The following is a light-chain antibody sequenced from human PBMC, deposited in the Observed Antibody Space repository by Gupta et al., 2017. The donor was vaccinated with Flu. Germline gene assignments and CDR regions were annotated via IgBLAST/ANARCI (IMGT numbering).Light chain of an antibody. Sequence: SYDLTQPPSVSVSPRQKASITCPGDNLGDKYVCWYQQKPGQSPVLVIYQDNKRPSGIPERFSCSNSGNTAALPISGTQAMDEAAYYCQAWDSSTYYVFGTGTKVTVL. J-gene: IGLJ1*01. CDR2: QDN. CDR1: NLGDKY. V-gene: IGLV3-1*01. CDR3: QAWDSSTYYV.